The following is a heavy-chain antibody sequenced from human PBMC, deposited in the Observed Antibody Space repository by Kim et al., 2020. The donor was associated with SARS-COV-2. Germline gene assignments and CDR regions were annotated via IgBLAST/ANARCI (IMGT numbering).Heavy chain of an antibody. Sequence: GGSLRLSCAASGFTFSSYSMNWVRQAPGKGLEWVSSISSSSSYIYYADSVKGRFTISRDNAKNSLYLQMNSLRAEDTAVYYCARVRAPFMIVAKHRRSGEFDYWGQGTLVTVSS. D-gene: IGHD3-22*01. V-gene: IGHV3-21*01. CDR3: ARVRAPFMIVAKHRRSGEFDY. CDR1: GFTFSSYS. CDR2: ISSSSSYI. J-gene: IGHJ4*02.